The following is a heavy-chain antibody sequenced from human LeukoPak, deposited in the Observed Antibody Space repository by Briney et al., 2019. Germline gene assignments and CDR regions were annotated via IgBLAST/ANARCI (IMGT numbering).Heavy chain of an antibody. CDR1: GDSMTTYY. CDR3: ARLSNPYGGFHLDY. Sequence: SETLSLTCSVSGDSMTTYYWSWIRQPPEKGLEWIGYIRYTGRTNYIPSLMRRVTMSIDTSRTQFSLRLNSVTAADTAVYFCARLSNPYGGFHLDYWGQGILVTVSS. V-gene: IGHV4-59*08. CDR2: IRYTGRT. D-gene: IGHD3-10*01. J-gene: IGHJ4*02.